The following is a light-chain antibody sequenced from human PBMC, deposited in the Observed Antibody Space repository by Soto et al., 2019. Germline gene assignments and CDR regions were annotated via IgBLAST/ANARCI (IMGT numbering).Light chain of an antibody. CDR2: DAS. CDR1: QSISTY. Sequence: DIQMTQSPSCLSASVGDRVTITCRASQSISTYLNWYQQKPGKAPELLIFDASNLKSGVSSRFSGSGSGTEFTLTISRLQPDDVATYYCLQYSSHSWTFGQGTKVDI. V-gene: IGKV1-5*01. J-gene: IGKJ1*01. CDR3: LQYSSHSWT.